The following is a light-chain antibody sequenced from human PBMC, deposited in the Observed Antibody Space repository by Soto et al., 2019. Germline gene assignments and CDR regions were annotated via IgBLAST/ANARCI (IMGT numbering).Light chain of an antibody. CDR3: QQYGASPFT. V-gene: IGKV3-20*01. CDR2: GAS. J-gene: IGKJ3*01. CDR1: RDVYINA. Sequence: VVLTQSLATLSLSPGEPATLSCRASRDVYINALAWYQQKPGRTPTLLIYGASTRATGIPDRFSATGSGTEFSLTISSLEPEDFAVYYCQQYGASPFTFGPGTRVEI.